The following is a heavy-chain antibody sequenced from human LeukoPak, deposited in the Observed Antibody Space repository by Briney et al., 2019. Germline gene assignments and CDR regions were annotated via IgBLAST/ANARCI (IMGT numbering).Heavy chain of an antibody. Sequence: SETLSLTCTVSGGSISSDNYYWGWIRQPPGKGLEWIGSFYYSGRTYYNQSLKSRVFISVDTSKNQFSLKLGSVTAADTAVYYCARDVYDSSGYYRGAFDIWGQGTMVTVSS. J-gene: IGHJ3*02. V-gene: IGHV4-39*07. CDR3: ARDVYDSSGYYRGAFDI. CDR2: FYYSGRT. D-gene: IGHD3-22*01. CDR1: GGSISSDNYY.